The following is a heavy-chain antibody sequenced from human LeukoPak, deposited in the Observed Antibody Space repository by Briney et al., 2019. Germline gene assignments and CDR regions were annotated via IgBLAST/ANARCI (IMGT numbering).Heavy chain of an antibody. CDR3: AKTSRRNYYDSSGYYLPPDINLFDY. J-gene: IGHJ4*02. Sequence: PSETLSLTCAVYGGSFSGYYWSWIRQPPGKGLEWIGEINHSGSTNYNPSLKSRVTISVDTSKNQFSLKLSSVTAADTAVYYCAKTSRRNYYDSSGYYLPPDINLFDYWGQGTLVTVSS. V-gene: IGHV4-34*01. CDR1: GGSFSGYY. CDR2: INHSGST. D-gene: IGHD3-22*01.